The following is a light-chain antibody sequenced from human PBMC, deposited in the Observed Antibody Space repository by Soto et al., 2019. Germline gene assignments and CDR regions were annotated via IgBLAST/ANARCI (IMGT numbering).Light chain of an antibody. Sequence: EIVLSQSPGALSLSPGERATLCSRASQSVSSSYLAWYQQKPGQAPRLLIYGASSRATGIPDRFSGSGSGTDFTLTISRLEPEDFAVYYCQQYGSSPTFGQGTRLEI. CDR1: QSVSSSY. CDR2: GAS. CDR3: QQYGSSPT. J-gene: IGKJ5*01. V-gene: IGKV3-20*01.